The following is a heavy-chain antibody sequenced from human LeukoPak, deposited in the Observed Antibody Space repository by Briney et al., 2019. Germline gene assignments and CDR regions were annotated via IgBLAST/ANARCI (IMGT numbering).Heavy chain of an antibody. Sequence: ASVKVSCKASRYTLTGYYMHWVRQAPGQGLEWMGWINPNSGGTNYAQKFKGRVTMTRDTPISTAYMELSRRRSDETAVYYCARAEDGYCSSTSCQADYWGKGTLVTVS. CDR1: RYTLTGYY. CDR3: ARAEDGYCSSTSCQADY. J-gene: IGHJ4*02. V-gene: IGHV1-2*02. CDR2: INPNSGGT. D-gene: IGHD2-2*03.